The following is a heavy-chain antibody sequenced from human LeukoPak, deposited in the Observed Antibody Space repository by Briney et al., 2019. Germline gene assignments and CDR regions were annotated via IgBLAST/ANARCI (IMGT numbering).Heavy chain of an antibody. Sequence: PGGSLRLSCAASGFSVSVNYMSWVRQAPGKGLEWVSVLFASGYAKYADSVKGRFTISRDSSENTLNLQMNSLKPEDTAVYYCAAKGNGCTGIYVFAHWGQGTLVTVSP. CDR1: GFSVSVNY. D-gene: IGHD1-26*01. V-gene: IGHV3-66*01. CDR3: AAKGNGCTGIYVFAH. CDR2: LFASGYA. J-gene: IGHJ4*02.